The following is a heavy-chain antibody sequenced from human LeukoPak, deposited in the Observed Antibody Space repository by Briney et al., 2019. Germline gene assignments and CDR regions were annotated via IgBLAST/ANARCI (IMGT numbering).Heavy chain of an antibody. Sequence: GGSLRLSCAASGFTFNSYSMNWVRQAPGKGLEWVSSISDSSTYIYYADSVKGRFTISRDNSKNTLYLQMNNLRVEDTAVYYCARGTGEFEHWGQGTLVTVSS. J-gene: IGHJ4*02. CDR3: ARGTGEFEH. D-gene: IGHD7-27*01. CDR2: ISDSSTYI. CDR1: GFTFNSYS. V-gene: IGHV3-21*04.